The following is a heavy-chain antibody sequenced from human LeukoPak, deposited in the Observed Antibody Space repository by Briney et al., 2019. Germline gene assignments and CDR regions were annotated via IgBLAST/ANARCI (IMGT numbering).Heavy chain of an antibody. CDR1: GGTFSSYA. J-gene: IGHJ6*02. D-gene: IGHD2-2*01. V-gene: IGHV1-69*04. CDR2: IIPILGIA. CDR3: ARDPGIVVVPAARGYGMDV. Sequence: SVKVSCKASGGTFSSYAISWVRQAPGQGLEWMGRIIPILGIANYAQKFQGRVTITADKSTSTAYMELSSLRSEDTAVYYCARDPGIVVVPAARGYGMDVWGQGTTVTVSS.